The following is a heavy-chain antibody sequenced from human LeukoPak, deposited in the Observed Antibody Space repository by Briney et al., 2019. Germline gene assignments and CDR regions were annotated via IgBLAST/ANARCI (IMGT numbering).Heavy chain of an antibody. CDR3: ARGPSGYHNT. CDR1: GYSISSGYY. V-gene: IGHV4-38-2*02. D-gene: IGHD5-12*01. Sequence: SETLSLTCTVSGYSISSGYYWGWIRQPPGKGLEWIGSIYHSGSTYYNPSLKSRVTISVDTSKNQFSLKLSSVTAADTAVYYCARGPSGYHNTGGQGTLVTVSS. CDR2: IYHSGST. J-gene: IGHJ4*02.